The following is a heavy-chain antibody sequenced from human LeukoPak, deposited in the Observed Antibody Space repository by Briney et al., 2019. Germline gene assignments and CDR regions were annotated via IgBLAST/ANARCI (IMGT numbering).Heavy chain of an antibody. CDR2: IYSGGST. J-gene: IGHJ4*02. Sequence: PGGSLRLSCAASGFTVSSNYMSWVRQAPGKGPEWVSVIYSGGSTYYADSVKGRFTISRDNSKNTLYLQMSSLRAEDTAVYYCARDLILDYWGQGTLVTVSS. CDR3: ARDLILDY. V-gene: IGHV3-66*01. D-gene: IGHD3-22*01. CDR1: GFTVSSNY.